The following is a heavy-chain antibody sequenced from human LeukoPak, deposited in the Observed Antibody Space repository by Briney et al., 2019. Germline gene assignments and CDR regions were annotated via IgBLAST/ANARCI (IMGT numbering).Heavy chain of an antibody. D-gene: IGHD2-15*01. CDR3: ASRLLILLWTKDF. CDR2: LDPEDGKI. CDR1: GYALTELS. V-gene: IGHV1-24*01. J-gene: IGHJ4*02. Sequence: APVKVSCKVSGYALTELSMHWVRQIPGKGLEWMGGLDPEDGKITYAPKFQGRVTMTEDTSTDTAYMELISLTSEDTAVYFCASRLLILLWTKDFWGQGTLVTVSS.